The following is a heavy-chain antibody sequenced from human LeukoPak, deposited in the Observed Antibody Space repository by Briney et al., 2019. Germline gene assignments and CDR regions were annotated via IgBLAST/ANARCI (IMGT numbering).Heavy chain of an antibody. CDR1: GGTFSSFA. V-gene: IGHV1-69*13. D-gene: IGHD6-13*01. Sequence: SVRVSCKASGGTFSSFAIIWARQAPGQGLQWMGGIIPIFGTAKYAQKFQGRVTITADESTSTAYMELSNLRSEDTAVYYCATEAAAAGRGGDLDYWGQGTLVTVSS. J-gene: IGHJ4*02. CDR3: ATEAAAAGRGGDLDY. CDR2: IIPIFGTA.